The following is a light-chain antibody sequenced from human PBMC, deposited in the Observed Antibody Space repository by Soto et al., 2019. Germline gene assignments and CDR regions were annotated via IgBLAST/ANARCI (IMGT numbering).Light chain of an antibody. CDR3: QQYGSSRWT. J-gene: IGKJ1*01. CDR2: GAS. Sequence: LSQSPGTVSLYLGERATLHCRASQSVSSTYLAWYQQKPGQAPRLLIYGASSRATGIPDRFSGSGSGTDFTLTISRLEPEDFAVYYCQQYGSSRWTFGQGTKVDI. V-gene: IGKV3-20*01. CDR1: QSVSSTY.